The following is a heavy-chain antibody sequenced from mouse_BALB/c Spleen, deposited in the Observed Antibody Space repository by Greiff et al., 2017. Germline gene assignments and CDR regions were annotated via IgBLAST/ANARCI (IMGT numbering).Heavy chain of an antibody. V-gene: IGHV5-9-3*01. CDR3: ARHITAWFAY. CDR1: GFTFSSYA. CDR2: ISSGGSYT. Sequence: EVKLMESGGGLVKPGGSLKLSCAASGFTFSSYAMSWVRQTPEKRLEWVATISSGGSYTYYPDSVKGRFTISRDNAKNTLYLQMSSLRSEDTAMYYCARHITAWFAYWGQGTLVTVSA. J-gene: IGHJ3*01. D-gene: IGHD1-1*01.